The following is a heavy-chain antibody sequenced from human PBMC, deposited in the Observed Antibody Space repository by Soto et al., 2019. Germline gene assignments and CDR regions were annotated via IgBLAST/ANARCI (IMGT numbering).Heavy chain of an antibody. J-gene: IGHJ5*02. CDR2: INHSGST. CDR3: ARGPVVVPATVYWFDP. V-gene: IGHV4-34*01. D-gene: IGHD2-2*01. CDR1: GGSFSGYY. Sequence: QVQLQQWGAGLLKPSETLSLTCAVYGGSFSGYYWSWIRQPPGKGLEWIGEINHSGSTNYNPSLKSRVTISVDTSKNQFSLKLSSVTAADTAVYYCARGPVVVPATVYWFDPWGQGTLVTVSS.